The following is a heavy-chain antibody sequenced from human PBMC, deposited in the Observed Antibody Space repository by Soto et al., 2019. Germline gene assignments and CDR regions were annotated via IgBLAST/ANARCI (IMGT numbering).Heavy chain of an antibody. J-gene: IGHJ4*02. V-gene: IGHV1-69*13. Sequence: SVKVSCKASGGTFSSYAISWVRQAPGQGLEWMGGIIPIFGTANYAQKFQGRVTITADESTSTAYMELSSLRSEDTAVYYCAGVKVRSSGWYYFDYWGKGTLVTVSS. CDR2: IIPIFGTA. D-gene: IGHD6-19*01. CDR1: GGTFSSYA. CDR3: AGVKVRSSGWYYFDY.